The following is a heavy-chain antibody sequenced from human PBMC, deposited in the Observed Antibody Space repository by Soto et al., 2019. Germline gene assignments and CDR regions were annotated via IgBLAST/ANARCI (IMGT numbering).Heavy chain of an antibody. Sequence: SVKPSCKASGGRFSSYTISWVRQAPEQGFEWMGRIIPILGIANYAQKFQGRVTITADKSTSTAYMELSSLRSEDTAVYYCARNRGGYSYGYFGYMDVWGKGTTLTVSS. CDR3: ARNRGGYSYGYFGYMDV. V-gene: IGHV1-69*02. J-gene: IGHJ6*03. CDR1: GGRFSSYT. CDR2: IIPILGIA. D-gene: IGHD5-18*01.